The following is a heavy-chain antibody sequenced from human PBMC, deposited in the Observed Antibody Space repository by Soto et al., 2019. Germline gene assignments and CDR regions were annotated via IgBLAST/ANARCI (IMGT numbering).Heavy chain of an antibody. V-gene: IGHV1-18*01. D-gene: IGHD3-9*01. CDR2: ISAYNGNT. J-gene: IGHJ4*02. CDR1: GYTFTSYG. Sequence: QVQLVQSGAEVKKPGASVKVSCKASGYTFTSYGISWVRQAPGQGLEWMGWISAYNGNTNYAQKLQGRVTMTTDTSTSTAYMELRSLRSDDTAVYYCARGRQARRSVQIRYFDWLLPDYWGQGTLVTVSS. CDR3: ARGRQARRSVQIRYFDWLLPDY.